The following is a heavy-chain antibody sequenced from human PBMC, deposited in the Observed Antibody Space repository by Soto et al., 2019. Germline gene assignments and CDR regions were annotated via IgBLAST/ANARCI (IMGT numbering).Heavy chain of an antibody. V-gene: IGHV1-69*06. Sequence: QVQLVQSGAEVKKPGSSVKVSCKASGGTFSSYAISWVRQAPGQGLEWMGGIIDIFGTANYAQKFQGRVTITADKYTSTASMELSSLRSEDNTVYYCARWAIAASQDNSSDYYYGMDVWGQGTTVTVSS. J-gene: IGHJ6*02. CDR1: GGTFSSYA. CDR3: ARWAIAASQDNSSDYYYGMDV. D-gene: IGHD6-6*01. CDR2: IIDIFGTA.